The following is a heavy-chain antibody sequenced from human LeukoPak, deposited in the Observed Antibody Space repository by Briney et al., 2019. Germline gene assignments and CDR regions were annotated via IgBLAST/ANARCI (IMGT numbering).Heavy chain of an antibody. V-gene: IGHV3-11*01. D-gene: IGHD2-15*01. J-gene: IGHJ6*03. Sequence: GGSLRLSCAASGFTFSDYNMRWIRQAPGKGLEWVSSISRSGSTKYYADSVKGRFTISRDNAKNSLYLQMNSLRAEDTAVYYCAKDLRYCSGGSCYSGHNYYYMDVWGKGTTVTVSS. CDR1: GFTFSDYN. CDR3: AKDLRYCSGGSCYSGHNYYYMDV. CDR2: ISRSGSTK.